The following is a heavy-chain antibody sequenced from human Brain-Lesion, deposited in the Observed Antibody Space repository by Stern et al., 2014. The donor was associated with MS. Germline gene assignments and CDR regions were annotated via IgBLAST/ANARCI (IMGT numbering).Heavy chain of an antibody. D-gene: IGHD3-22*01. Sequence: VQLVESGAEVKKPWASVKVSCKASGYPFTGYYMHWVRQAPGQGLEWMGWINPKSGGTNYAQKFQGWVTMTRDTSINTAYMELSRLRSDDTAVYYCATYYYDSTGYNDFWGQGTLVTVSS. CDR2: INPKSGGT. CDR3: ATYYYDSTGYNDF. V-gene: IGHV1-2*04. J-gene: IGHJ4*02. CDR1: GYPFTGYY.